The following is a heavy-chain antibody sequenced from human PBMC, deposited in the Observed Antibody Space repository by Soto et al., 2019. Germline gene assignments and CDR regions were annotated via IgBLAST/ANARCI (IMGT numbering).Heavy chain of an antibody. V-gene: IGHV3-30-3*01. CDR3: ASGAAFYYDTSRY. Sequence: GGSLRLSCAAPGFNFNIHALHWIRQAPGEGLEWVAVMSPGGNSQYYADSVKGRFTISRDTSKSTLYLQVTSLRPEDTAVYYCASGAAFYYDTSRYWGQGTLVTVSS. CDR1: GFNFNIHA. D-gene: IGHD3-22*01. J-gene: IGHJ4*02. CDR2: MSPGGNSQ.